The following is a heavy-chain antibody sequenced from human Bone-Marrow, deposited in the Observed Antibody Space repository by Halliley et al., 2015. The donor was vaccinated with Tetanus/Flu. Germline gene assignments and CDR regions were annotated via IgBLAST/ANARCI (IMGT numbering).Heavy chain of an antibody. V-gene: IGHV1-18*01. Sequence: QLVQSGAEVKKPGASVKVSCKASGYTLTRYSMSWVRQAPGQGLEWMGWISGYNSNINYAQKLLGRVTMTIDTSANTAYMELRSLRSDDTAVYYCAREESLRFLEWSSPDYWGQGTLVIVS. D-gene: IGHD3-3*01. CDR3: AREESLRFLEWSSPDY. J-gene: IGHJ4*02. CDR2: ISGYNSNI. CDR1: GYTLTRYS.